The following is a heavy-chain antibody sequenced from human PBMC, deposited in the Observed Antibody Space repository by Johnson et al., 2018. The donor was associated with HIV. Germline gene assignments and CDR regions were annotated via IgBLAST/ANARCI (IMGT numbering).Heavy chain of an antibody. CDR3: TTGPTDAFDI. V-gene: IGHV3-20*04. D-gene: IGHD1-14*01. CDR2: FHWTGGST. CDR1: GFTFDDYG. Sequence: VQLVESGGGVVQPGGSLRLSCAASGFTFDDYGMSWVRQAPGKGLEWVSGFHWTGGSTGYADSVKGRFTISRDNAKNSLYLQMNSLKTEDTAVYYCTTGPTDAFDIWGQGTMVTVSS. J-gene: IGHJ3*02.